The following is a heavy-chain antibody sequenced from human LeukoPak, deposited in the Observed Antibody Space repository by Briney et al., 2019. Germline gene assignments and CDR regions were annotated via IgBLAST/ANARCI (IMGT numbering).Heavy chain of an antibody. CDR3: ARGGIAAAYGN. V-gene: IGHV4-34*01. D-gene: IGHD6-13*01. CDR1: GGSFSGYY. CDR2: INHSGST. J-gene: IGHJ4*02. Sequence: PSETLSLTCAVYGGSFSGYYWSWIRQPPGKGLEWIGEINHSGSTNYNPSLKSRVTISVDTSKNQFSLKLSPVTAADTAVYYCARGGIAAAYGNWGQGILVTVSS.